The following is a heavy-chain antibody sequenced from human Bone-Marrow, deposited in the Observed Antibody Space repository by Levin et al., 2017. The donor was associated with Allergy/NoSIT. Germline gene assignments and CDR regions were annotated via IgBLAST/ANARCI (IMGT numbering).Heavy chain of an antibody. D-gene: IGHD1-26*01. CDR3: ARVGATTFY. J-gene: IGHJ4*02. Sequence: GGSLRLSCVASGFSFSTYWMHWVRQVPGKGLVWVSRMNGDGSSSNYADSVKGRFTISRDNAKNTLYLQMNTLRAEDTAVYYCARVGATTFYWGQGTLVTVSS. V-gene: IGHV3-74*01. CDR1: GFSFSTYW. CDR2: MNGDGSSS.